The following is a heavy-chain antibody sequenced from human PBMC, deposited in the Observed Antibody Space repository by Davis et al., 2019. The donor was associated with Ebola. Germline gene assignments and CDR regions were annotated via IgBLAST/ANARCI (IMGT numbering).Heavy chain of an antibody. Sequence: ASVKVSCKGSGYIFTAFYLHWVRQAPGQGLEWMGWIDPNSGGTNYAQKFQDRVTMPSDTSITTAYMDLSSLTSDDTAIYYCARRFYYGMEILGQGTTVAVSS. CDR2: IDPNSGGT. CDR3: ARRFYYGMEI. J-gene: IGHJ6*02. V-gene: IGHV1-2*02. CDR1: GYIFTAFY.